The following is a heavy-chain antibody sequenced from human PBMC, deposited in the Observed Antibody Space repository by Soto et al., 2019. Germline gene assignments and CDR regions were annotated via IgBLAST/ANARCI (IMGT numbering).Heavy chain of an antibody. CDR1: GFTFGDSY. D-gene: IGHD2-15*01. V-gene: IGHV3-11*06. CDR3: VRGGGGGLFDP. CDR2: ISPGSRYP. J-gene: IGHJ5*02. Sequence: QVPLVESGGGLVPPGGSLRLSCAGSGFTFGDSYMSWIRQAPGKGLEWLSYISPGSRYPAYADSVKGRFTISRDNARRSLFLQMTSLTAEDTAMYYCVRGGGGGLFDPWGQGTMVTVSS.